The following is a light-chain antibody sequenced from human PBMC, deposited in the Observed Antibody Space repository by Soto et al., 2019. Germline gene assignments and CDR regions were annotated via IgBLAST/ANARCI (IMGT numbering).Light chain of an antibody. CDR3: AAWDDSLRAPV. Sequence: QSVLTQPPSASATPGQRITISCFGSSSNIGSDYGYWYQQLPGTAPKLLISRDDGPPSGGPDRFSGSESGTSASLAISGVRSEDEADYFCAAWDDSLRAPVFGGGTKLTVL. V-gene: IGLV1-47*01. CDR2: RDD. CDR1: SSNIGSDY. J-gene: IGLJ2*01.